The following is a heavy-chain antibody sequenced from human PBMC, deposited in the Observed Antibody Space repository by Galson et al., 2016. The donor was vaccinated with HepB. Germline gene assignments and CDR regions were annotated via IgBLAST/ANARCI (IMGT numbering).Heavy chain of an antibody. CDR2: IYYGGTT. V-gene: IGHV4-39*01. Sequence: SETLSLTCTVSGAYVSSSSYYWGWIRQPPGKGLEWIASIYYGGTTYISPSLKSRVTISVDKSKTQLSLHLTSVTAADSAVYFCARVWAAYCNEDGPRGMSWFDPWGQGTLVTVSS. CDR1: GAYVSSSSYY. CDR3: ARVWAAYCNEDGPRGMSWFDP. D-gene: IGHD2/OR15-2a*01. J-gene: IGHJ5*01.